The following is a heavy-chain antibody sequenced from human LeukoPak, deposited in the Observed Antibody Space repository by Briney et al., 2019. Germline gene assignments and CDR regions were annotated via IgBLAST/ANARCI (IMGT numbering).Heavy chain of an antibody. CDR1: GGSISSYY. D-gene: IGHD3-9*01. CDR3: AGGPHYDIWTGWDNWFDP. Sequence: PSETLSLTCTVSGGSISSYYWSWIRQPAGKGLEWIGRIYTSGSTNYNPSLKSRVTMSVETSKNQSSLKLSSVTAADTAVYYCAGGPHYDIWTGWDNWFDPWGQGTLVTVSS. CDR2: IYTSGST. J-gene: IGHJ5*02. V-gene: IGHV4-4*07.